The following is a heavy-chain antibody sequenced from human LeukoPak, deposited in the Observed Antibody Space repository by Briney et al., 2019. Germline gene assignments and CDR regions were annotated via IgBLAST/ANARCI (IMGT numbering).Heavy chain of an antibody. V-gene: IGHV3-53*04. J-gene: IGHJ6*02. CDR1: GFTVSSNY. Sequence: GGSLRLSCAASGFTVSSNYMSWVRQAPGKGLEWVSVIYSGGSTYYSDSVKGRFTISRHNSKNTLYLQMNSLRAEDTAVYYCARAELWFGPYGMDVWGQGATVTVSS. D-gene: IGHD3-10*01. CDR2: IYSGGST. CDR3: ARAELWFGPYGMDV.